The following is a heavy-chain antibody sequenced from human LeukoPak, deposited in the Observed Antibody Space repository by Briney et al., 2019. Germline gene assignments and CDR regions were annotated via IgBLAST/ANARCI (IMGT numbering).Heavy chain of an antibody. V-gene: IGHV4-38-2*02. J-gene: IGHJ4*02. CDR3: ARPEDYGCNSFPFDN. CDR2: IYHSGST. Sequence: SETLSLTCTVSGYSISSGYYWGWIRQPPGKGLECIGIIYHSGSTYYHPSLKSRVTISVDTSKNQFSLKLSSVTAADTAVYYCARPEDYGCNSFPFDNWGQGTLVTVSS. D-gene: IGHD4-23*01. CDR1: GYSISSGYY.